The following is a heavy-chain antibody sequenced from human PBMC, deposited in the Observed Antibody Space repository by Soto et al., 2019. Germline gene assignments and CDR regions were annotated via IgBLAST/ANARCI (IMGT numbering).Heavy chain of an antibody. V-gene: IGHV3-53*01. CDR3: ARDRRDWNSQTYGFDV. D-gene: IGHD1-1*01. CDR1: GLTVSTNF. Sequence: EVQLVESGGGLIQPGGSLRLSCAASGLTVSTNFMSWVRQAPGKGLEWVSVLYSGGDSDYADSVKGRFSISRDDSKNKLYLQMNSLRAEDTAVYFCARDRRDWNSQTYGFDVWGQGTTVTVSS. J-gene: IGHJ6*02. CDR2: LYSGGDS.